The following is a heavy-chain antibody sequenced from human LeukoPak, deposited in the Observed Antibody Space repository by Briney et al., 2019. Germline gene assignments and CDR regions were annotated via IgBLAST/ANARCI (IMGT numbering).Heavy chain of an antibody. J-gene: IGHJ4*02. Sequence: GGSLRLSCAASGFAFSSYAMSWVRQPPGKGLEWVSVISRRDDYTYYADSVKGRFTISRDNSKNSLYLQMNSLRAEDTAVYYCARAVGRGSGAHFDYWGQGTLVTVSS. D-gene: IGHD1-26*01. CDR3: ARAVGRGSGAHFDY. V-gene: IGHV3-23*01. CDR2: ISRRDDYT. CDR1: GFAFSSYA.